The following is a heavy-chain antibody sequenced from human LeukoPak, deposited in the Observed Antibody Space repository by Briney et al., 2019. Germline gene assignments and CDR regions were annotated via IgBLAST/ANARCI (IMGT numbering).Heavy chain of an antibody. CDR1: GFTFSNYG. J-gene: IGHJ4*02. Sequence: GRSLRLSCAASGFTFSNYGMHWVRQAPGKGLEWVAVIWYDGSHEYYADSVKGRFTISRDNSKNTVYLQMNSLRAEDTAGYYCARTYRSGWYYLDHWGQGTLATVSS. CDR2: IWYDGSHE. V-gene: IGHV3-33*01. CDR3: ARTYRSGWYYLDH. D-gene: IGHD6-19*01.